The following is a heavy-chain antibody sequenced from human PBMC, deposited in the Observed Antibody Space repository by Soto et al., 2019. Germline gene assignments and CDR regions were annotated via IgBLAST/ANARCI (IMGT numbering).Heavy chain of an antibody. CDR3: ARPLPTARYYFDY. Sequence: PGGSLRLSCAASGFTFSSYWMSWVRQAPGKGLEWVANINLDGSEKYYMGSVTGRFTISRDNAKNSLYLQMNSLRAEDTAVYYCARPLPTARYYFDYWGQGTLVTVSS. CDR1: GFTFSSYW. CDR2: INLDGSEK. D-gene: IGHD2-2*01. V-gene: IGHV3-7*01. J-gene: IGHJ4*02.